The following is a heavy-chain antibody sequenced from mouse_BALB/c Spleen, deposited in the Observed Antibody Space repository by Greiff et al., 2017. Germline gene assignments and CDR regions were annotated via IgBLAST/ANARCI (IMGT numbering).Heavy chain of an antibody. V-gene: IGHV1-63*02. D-gene: IGHD2-4*01. CDR3: ARVGDYDVEAMDY. J-gene: IGHJ4*01. Sequence: ESGAELVRPGTSVKISCKASGYTFTNYWLGWVKQRPGHGLEWIGDIYPGGGYTNYNEKFKGKATLTADTSSSTAYMQLSSLTSEDSAVYFCARVGDYDVEAMDYWGQGTSVTVSS. CDR2: IYPGGGYT. CDR1: GYTFTNYW.